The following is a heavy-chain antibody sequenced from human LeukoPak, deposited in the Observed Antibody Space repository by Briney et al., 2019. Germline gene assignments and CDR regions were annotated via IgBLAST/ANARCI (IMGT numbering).Heavy chain of an antibody. CDR1: GGSISSYY. J-gene: IGHJ5*02. CDR3: ARTVQDIVATNWFDP. D-gene: IGHD5-12*01. V-gene: IGHV4-59*08. Sequence: SETLSLTCTVSGGSISSYYWSWIRQPPGKGLEWIGYIYYSGSTNYNPSLKSRVTISVDTSKNQFSLKLSSVTAADTAVYYCARTVQDIVATNWFDPWGQGTLVTVSS. CDR2: IYYSGST.